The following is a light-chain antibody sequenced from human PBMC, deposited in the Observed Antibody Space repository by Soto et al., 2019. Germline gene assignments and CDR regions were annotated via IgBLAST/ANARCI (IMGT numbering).Light chain of an antibody. CDR2: QDS. V-gene: IGLV3-1*01. Sequence: SYELTQPPSVSVSPGQTASITCSGDKLGDKYACWYQQKPGQCPVLVIYQDSKRPSGIPERFSGSNSGNTATLTISGTQAMDEADYYCQAWDSSTPVVFGGGTKLTVL. CDR1: KLGDKY. CDR3: QAWDSSTPVV. J-gene: IGLJ2*01.